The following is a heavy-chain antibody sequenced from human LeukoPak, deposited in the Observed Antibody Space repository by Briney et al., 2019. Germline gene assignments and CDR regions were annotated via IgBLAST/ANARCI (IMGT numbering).Heavy chain of an antibody. V-gene: IGHV3-48*03. J-gene: IGHJ4*02. CDR1: GFTFSSYE. CDR2: ISSSGSTI. D-gene: IGHD5-12*01. CDR3: ARDDIVATIVPYDY. Sequence: PGGSLRLSCAASGFTFSSYEMNWVRQAPGKGLEWVSYISSSGSTIYYADSVKGRFTISRDNAKNSLYLQMNSLRAEDTAVYYCARDDIVATIVPYDYWGQGTLVTVSS.